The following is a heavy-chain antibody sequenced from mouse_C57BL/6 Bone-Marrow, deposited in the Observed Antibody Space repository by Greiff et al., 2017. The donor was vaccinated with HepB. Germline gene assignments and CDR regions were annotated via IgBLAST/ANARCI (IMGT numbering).Heavy chain of an antibody. D-gene: IGHD1-1*01. CDR3: TRDRPYYYGSSWYFDV. V-gene: IGHV5-9-1*02. J-gene: IGHJ1*03. CDR2: ISSGGDYI. CDR1: GFTFSSYA. Sequence: EVKVVESGEGLVKPGGSLKLSCAASGFTFSSYAMSWVRQTPEKRLEWVAYISSGGDYIYYADTVKGRFTISRDNARNTLYLQMSRLKSEDTAMYYCTRDRPYYYGSSWYFDVWGTGTTVTVSS.